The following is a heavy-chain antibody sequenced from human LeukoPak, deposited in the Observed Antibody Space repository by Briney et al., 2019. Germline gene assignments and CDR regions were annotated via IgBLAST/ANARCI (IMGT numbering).Heavy chain of an antibody. CDR1: GFTVSSNY. CDR3: ARANSGYMDV. D-gene: IGHD7-27*01. V-gene: IGHV3-66*01. J-gene: IGHJ6*03. CDR2: IYSGGST. Sequence: GGSLRLSCAASGFTVSSNYMSWVRQAPGKGLEWVSVIYSGGSTYYADSVKGKFTISRDNSKNTLYLQMNSLRAEDTAVYYCARANSGYMDVWGKGITVTVSS.